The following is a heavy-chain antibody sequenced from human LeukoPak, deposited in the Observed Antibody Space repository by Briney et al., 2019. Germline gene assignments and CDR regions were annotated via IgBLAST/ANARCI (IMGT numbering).Heavy chain of an antibody. Sequence: GGSLRLSCAASGFTFSSYAMHWVRQAPGKGLEWVAVISYDGSNKYYADSVKGRFTISRDNAKNSLYLQMNSLRAEDTAVYYCARVDRTTVVTPGGYWGQGTLVTVSS. V-gene: IGHV3-30*04. CDR3: ARVDRTTVVTPGGY. CDR2: ISYDGSNK. J-gene: IGHJ4*02. CDR1: GFTFSSYA. D-gene: IGHD4-23*01.